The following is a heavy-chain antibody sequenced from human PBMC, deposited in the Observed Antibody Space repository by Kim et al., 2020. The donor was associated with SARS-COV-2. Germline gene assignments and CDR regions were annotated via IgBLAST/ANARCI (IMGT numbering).Heavy chain of an antibody. J-gene: IGHJ4*02. CDR3: ARDESPSIHGSTGNDY. CDR1: GFTFSSYW. D-gene: IGHD1-26*01. Sequence: GGSLRLSCAASGFTFSSYWMSWVRQAPGKGLEWVANIKQDGSEKYYVDSVKGRFTISRDNAKNSLYLQMNSLRAEDTAVYYCARDESPSIHGSTGNDYWGQGTLVTVSS. CDR2: IKQDGSEK. V-gene: IGHV3-7*01.